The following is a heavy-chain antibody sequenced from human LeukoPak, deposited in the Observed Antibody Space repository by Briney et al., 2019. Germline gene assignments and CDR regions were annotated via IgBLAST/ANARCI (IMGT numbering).Heavy chain of an antibody. CDR1: GFPFSSHW. CDR3: ASGGGWVFNN. D-gene: IGHD6-19*01. V-gene: IGHV3-7*01. CDR2: INQDGSEK. Sequence: GGSLRLSCAASGFPFSSHWLSWFRQSPGKGLEWGAHINQDGSEKYYVDSVKGRFTISRDNARNSQYLQMNSVRAEDTAVYYCASGGGWVFNNWGQGTLVTVSS. J-gene: IGHJ4*02.